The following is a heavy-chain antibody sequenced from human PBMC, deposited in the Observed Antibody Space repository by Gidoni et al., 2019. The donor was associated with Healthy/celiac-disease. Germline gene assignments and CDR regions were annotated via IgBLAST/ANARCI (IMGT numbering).Heavy chain of an antibody. CDR1: GFTFGSYE. D-gene: IGHD3-10*01. CDR3: ARGSMVRGEGTPGADY. J-gene: IGHJ4*02. CDR2: LSYDGINK. Sequence: GQLGGSGGGVVGPGGALRLYCAGSGFTFGSYEINWVRQAPGKGVESVAVLSYDGINKYYADSVKCRFTISRDNSKNTLYLQMNSLRAEDTAVYYCARGSMVRGEGTPGADYWGQRTLVTVSS. V-gene: IGHV3-30-3*01.